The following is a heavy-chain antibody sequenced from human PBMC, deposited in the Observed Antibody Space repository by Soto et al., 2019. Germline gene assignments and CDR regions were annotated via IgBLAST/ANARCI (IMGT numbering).Heavy chain of an antibody. CDR3: TRDASRDSSARGWFHT. J-gene: IGHJ5*02. V-gene: IGHV3-21*01. CDR2: ISSNSAYI. D-gene: IGHD6-13*01. Sequence: GGSLRLSCAASGFTFRSFTMNWVRQAPGKGLEWVSTISSNSAYIYYTDALRGRFTISRDNAKNSLHLQMNSLRAEDTAVYYCTRDASRDSSARGWFHTRGPGTFVTVSS. CDR1: GFTFRSFT.